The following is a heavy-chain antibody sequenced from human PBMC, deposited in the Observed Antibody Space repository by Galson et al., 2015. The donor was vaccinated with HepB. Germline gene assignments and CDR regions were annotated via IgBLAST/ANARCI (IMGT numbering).Heavy chain of an antibody. J-gene: IGHJ4*02. CDR3: AKEGGSYYGSSPPWIDY. CDR2: ISYDGSNK. D-gene: IGHD1-26*01. CDR1: GFTFSSYG. V-gene: IGHV3-30*18. Sequence: SLRLSCAASGFTFSSYGMHWVRQAPGKGLEWVAVISYDGSNKYYADSVKGRFTISRDNSKNTLYLQMNSLRAEDTAVYYCAKEGGSYYGSSPPWIDYWGQGTLVTVSS.